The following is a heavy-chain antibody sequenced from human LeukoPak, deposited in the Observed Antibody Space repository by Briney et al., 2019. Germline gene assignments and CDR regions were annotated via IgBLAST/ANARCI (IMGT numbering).Heavy chain of an antibody. D-gene: IGHD4-17*01. Sequence: PGGSLRLSCAASGFTFSSYAMSWVRQAPGKGLEWVSAISGSGGSTYYADSVKGRFTISRYNSKNTLYLQMNSLRAEDTAVYYCAKQSITVTTSNWFDPWGQGTLVTVSS. CDR1: GFTFSSYA. V-gene: IGHV3-23*01. CDR2: ISGSGGST. J-gene: IGHJ5*02. CDR3: AKQSITVTTSNWFDP.